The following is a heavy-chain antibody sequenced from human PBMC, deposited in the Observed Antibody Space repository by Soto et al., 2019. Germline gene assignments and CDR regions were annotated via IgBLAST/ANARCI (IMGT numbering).Heavy chain of an antibody. V-gene: IGHV4-38-2*02. J-gene: IGHJ4*02. D-gene: IGHD4-4*01. CDR1: GYSISSGYF. Sequence: PSETLSLTCTVSGYSISSGYFWAWIRQPPGKGLEWIGNVVHTGSTHYNPSLESRVTISMDTSKNQFSLNLGSVTAADTAVYYCGRDDYNNHGGHGYWGQGTRVTV. CDR3: GRDDYNNHGGHGY. CDR2: VVHTGST.